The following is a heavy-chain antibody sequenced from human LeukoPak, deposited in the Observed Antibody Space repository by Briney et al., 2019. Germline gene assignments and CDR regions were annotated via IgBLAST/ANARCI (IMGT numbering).Heavy chain of an antibody. CDR2: IKEDGSEK. Sequence: PGGSLRLSCVVSGFTFSNWWMSWVRQAPGKGLEYVANIKEDGSEKNYVDSVKGRFTISRDNAKNSLYLQMNSLRVEDTGIFYCARGGWLDDGGQGTLVTVSA. CDR1: GFTFSNWW. V-gene: IGHV3-7*01. J-gene: IGHJ4*02. CDR3: ARGGWLDD. D-gene: IGHD2-15*01.